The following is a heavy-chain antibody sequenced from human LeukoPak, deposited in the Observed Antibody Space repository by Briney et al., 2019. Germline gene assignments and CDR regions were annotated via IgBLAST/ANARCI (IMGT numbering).Heavy chain of an antibody. Sequence: GGSLRLSCAASGFTFSDYYMSWIRQAPGKGLEWVSYISSSGSTIYYADSVKGRFTVSRDNAKNSLYLQMNSLRAEDTAVYYCARGVTTRYYYYYYMDVWGKGTTVTVSS. V-gene: IGHV3-11*04. CDR2: ISSSGSTI. CDR1: GFTFSDYY. D-gene: IGHD4-11*01. CDR3: ARGVTTRYYYYYYMDV. J-gene: IGHJ6*03.